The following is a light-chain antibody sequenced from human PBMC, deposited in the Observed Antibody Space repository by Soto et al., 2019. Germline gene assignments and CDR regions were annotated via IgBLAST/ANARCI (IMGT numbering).Light chain of an antibody. J-gene: IGLJ1*01. V-gene: IGLV2-14*01. Sequence: QSALTQPASVSGSPGQSITISCTGTSSDVGGYNYVSWYQQHPGKAPKLMIYEVSNRPSGVSNRFSGSKSGNTASLTISGLQAEEEADSYCSAYTSISTFVFGTGTKVTVL. CDR2: EVS. CDR3: SAYTSISTFV. CDR1: SSDVGGYNY.